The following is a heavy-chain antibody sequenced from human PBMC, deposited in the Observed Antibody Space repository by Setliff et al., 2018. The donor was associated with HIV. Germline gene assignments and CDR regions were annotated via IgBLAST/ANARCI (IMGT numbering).Heavy chain of an antibody. J-gene: IGHJ3*02. V-gene: IGHV4-59*11. D-gene: IGHD3-22*01. Sequence: LSLTCTVSGGSISSHYWSWIRQPPGKRLEWIGYIHYSGSTNYNPSLKSRVTISGDTSKNQFSLKLSSVTAADTAVYYCARGHYPYDSSGYYYDAFDIWGQGTMVTVS. CDR3: ARGHYPYDSSGYYYDAFDI. CDR1: GGSISSHY. CDR2: IHYSGST.